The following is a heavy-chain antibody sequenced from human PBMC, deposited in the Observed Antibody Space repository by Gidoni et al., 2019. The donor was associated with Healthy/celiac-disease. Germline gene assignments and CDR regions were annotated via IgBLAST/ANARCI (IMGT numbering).Heavy chain of an antibody. CDR3: ARVQYYDILTGQNWYFDL. Sequence: QVQLVQSGAEVTTPGSSVKVSCKATGGHFSSYAFSWVRKAPGPGLEWMGGIIPIFGTANYAQKFQGRVTITADESTSTAYMELSSLRSEDTAVYYCARVQYYDILTGQNWYFDLWGRGTLVTVSS. CDR2: IIPIFGTA. J-gene: IGHJ2*01. D-gene: IGHD3-9*01. V-gene: IGHV1-69*01. CDR1: GGHFSSYA.